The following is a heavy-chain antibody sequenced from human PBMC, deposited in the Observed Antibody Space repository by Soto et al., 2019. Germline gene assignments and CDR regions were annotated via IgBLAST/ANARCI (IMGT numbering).Heavy chain of an antibody. CDR2: LKSDGRDT. CDR3: VREMPVPIRGGYYYYSVLDA. J-gene: IGHJ6*02. CDR1: GFSFSFSG. Sequence: PGGSLRLSCAASGFSFSFSGMHWVRQVPGKGLMWVSRLKSDGRDTIYADSVKGRFTVSRDSAKNTLYLQMNSLRVEDTAVYYCVREMPVPIRGGYYYYSVLDAWGQGTTVTVYS. D-gene: IGHD2-2*01. V-gene: IGHV3-74*01.